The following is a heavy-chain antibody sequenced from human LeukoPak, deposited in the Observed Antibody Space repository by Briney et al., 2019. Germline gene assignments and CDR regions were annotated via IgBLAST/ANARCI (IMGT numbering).Heavy chain of an antibody. CDR1: GGSFSGYY. V-gene: IGHV4-34*01. J-gene: IGHJ5*02. D-gene: IGHD6-13*01. CDR3: AREDSSSWYWFGRWFDP. Sequence: SETLSLTCAVYGGSFSGYYWSWIRQPPGKGLEWMGEINHSGSANYNPSLKSRVTISVDMSKNQFSLKLSSVTAADTAVYYCAREDSSSWYWFGRWFDPWGQGTLDTVSS. CDR2: INHSGSA.